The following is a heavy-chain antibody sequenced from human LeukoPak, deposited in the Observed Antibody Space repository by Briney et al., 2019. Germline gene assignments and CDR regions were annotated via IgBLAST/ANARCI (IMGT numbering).Heavy chain of an antibody. V-gene: IGHV1-18*01. Sequence: GASVKVSCKASGYTFTSYGINWVRQAPGQGLEWMGWISAYTGNTNYAQKLQGRVTMTTGTSTSSAYMELRSLRSDDTAMYYCAAGRNRGGGYYYYMDVWGKGTTVTVSS. CDR1: GYTFTSYG. CDR3: AAGRNRGGGYYYYMDV. CDR2: ISAYTGNT. J-gene: IGHJ6*03. D-gene: IGHD3-10*01.